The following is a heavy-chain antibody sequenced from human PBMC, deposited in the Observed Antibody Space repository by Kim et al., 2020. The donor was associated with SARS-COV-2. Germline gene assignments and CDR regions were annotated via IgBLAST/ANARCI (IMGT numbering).Heavy chain of an antibody. CDR1: GGSFSGYY. J-gene: IGHJ4*02. V-gene: IGHV4-34*01. CDR3: ARGGPYSSGWRKFDY. CDR2: INHSGST. Sequence: SETLSLTCAVYGGSFSGYYWSWIRQPPGKGLEWIGEINHSGSTNYNPSLKSRVTISVDTSKNQFSLKLSSVTAADTAVYYCARGGPYSSGWRKFDYWGQGTLVTVSS. D-gene: IGHD6-19*01.